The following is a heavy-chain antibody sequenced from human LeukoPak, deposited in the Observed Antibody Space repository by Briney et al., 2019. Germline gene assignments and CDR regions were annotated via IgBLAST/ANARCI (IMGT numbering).Heavy chain of an antibody. V-gene: IGHV3-74*01. D-gene: IGHD7-27*01. Sequence: GGSLRLSCAASGFALSNSWMFWVRQAPGKGLVWVSDINNDGSRTSYADSVKARFTISRDGAKNTLFLQMNSLRAEDAAVYYCARGGLPGGFDYWGQGTLVTVSS. J-gene: IGHJ4*02. CDR1: GFALSNSW. CDR3: ARGGLPGGFDY. CDR2: INNDGSRT.